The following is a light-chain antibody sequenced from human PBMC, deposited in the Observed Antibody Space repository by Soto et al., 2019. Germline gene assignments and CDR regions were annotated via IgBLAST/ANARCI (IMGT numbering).Light chain of an antibody. CDR3: LQDYNYPRT. CDR1: QDIRNE. J-gene: IGKJ1*01. V-gene: IGKV1-6*01. Sequence: AIQMTQSPSSLSASIGDRVTLTCRASQDIRNELGWYQQKPGKAPKVLISAASSLEDGVPSRFSGSGSGTDVTLTISSLRAEDFATYFCLQDYNYPRTFGQGTKVEIK. CDR2: AAS.